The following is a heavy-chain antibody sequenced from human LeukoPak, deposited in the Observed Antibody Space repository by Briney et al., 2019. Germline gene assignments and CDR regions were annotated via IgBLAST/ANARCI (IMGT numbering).Heavy chain of an antibody. Sequence: GGSLRLSCAASGFTFSYYWMTWVRQAPGKGLEWVANLRPDGRAKYYADSVKGRFTISRDNAKNSLYLQMNGLRADDTAICYCARDAYDDASESWGQGTLVTVSS. CDR2: LRPDGRAK. CDR3: ARDAYDDASES. CDR1: GFTFSYYW. J-gene: IGHJ5*02. V-gene: IGHV3-7*01. D-gene: IGHD3-3*01.